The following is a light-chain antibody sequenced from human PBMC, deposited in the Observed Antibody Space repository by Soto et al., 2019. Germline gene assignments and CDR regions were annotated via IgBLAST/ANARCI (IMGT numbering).Light chain of an antibody. CDR1: QSVSSSY. CDR3: QQYGSSPT. V-gene: IGKV3-20*01. CDR2: GAS. Sequence: EIGLTQSPCTLSLSPGERATLSCRASQSVSSSYLAWYQQKPGQAPRLLIYGASSRATGIPDRFSGSGSGKDFTLTISRLEPEDFAVYYCQQYGSSPTFGQGTKVEI. J-gene: IGKJ1*01.